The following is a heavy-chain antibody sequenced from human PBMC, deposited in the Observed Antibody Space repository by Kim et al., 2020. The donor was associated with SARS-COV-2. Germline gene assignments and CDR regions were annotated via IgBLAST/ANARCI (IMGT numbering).Heavy chain of an antibody. J-gene: IGHJ4*02. Sequence: IYAQKFQGRVTMTEDTSTDTAYMELSSLRSEDTAVYYCATGRLVLGDISYWGQGTLVTVSS. V-gene: IGHV1-24*01. CDR3: ATGRLVLGDISY. D-gene: IGHD2-15*01.